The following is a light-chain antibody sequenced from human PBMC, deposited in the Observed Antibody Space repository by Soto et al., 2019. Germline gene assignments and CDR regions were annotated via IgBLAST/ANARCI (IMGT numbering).Light chain of an antibody. CDR3: QQSYSTSPS. V-gene: IGKV1-39*01. J-gene: IGKJ4*01. CDR1: QTISNY. Sequence: DIQMTQSPSSLSASVGDRVTITCRAGQTISNYLNWYQHKPGKAPKLLIYAASNLDRGVPARFSGSGSGTDFTLTISSPQPEDFATYYCQQSYSTSPSFGGGTKVDIK. CDR2: AAS.